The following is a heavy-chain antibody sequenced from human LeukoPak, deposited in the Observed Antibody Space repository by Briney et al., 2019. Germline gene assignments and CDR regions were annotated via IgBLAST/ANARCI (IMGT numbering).Heavy chain of an antibody. CDR3: ARGITMIEGVNYFDY. Sequence: TGGSLRLSCAASGFTFTSYAMSWIRQPPGKGLEWIGEINHSGSTNYNPSLKSRVTISVDTSKNQFSLKLSSVTAADTAVYYCARGITMIEGVNYFDYWGQGTLVTVSS. D-gene: IGHD3-22*01. J-gene: IGHJ4*02. V-gene: IGHV4-34*01. CDR1: GFTFTSYA. CDR2: INHSGST.